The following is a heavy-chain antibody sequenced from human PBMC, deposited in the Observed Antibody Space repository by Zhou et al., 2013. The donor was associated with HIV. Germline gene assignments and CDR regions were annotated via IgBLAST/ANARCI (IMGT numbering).Heavy chain of an antibody. Sequence: QVELVQSGPEVKKPGASVKVSCKASGYTFTSYGISWVRQAPGQGLEWMGWISAYNGKTNYAQKFQGRVTMTTDTSRSTAYMELRSLRSDDTAVYYCARDPLDNSSGWYYYYYGMDVWGQGTTVTVSS. CDR3: ARDPLDNSSGWYYYYYGMDV. V-gene: IGHV1-18*01. CDR2: ISAYNGKT. J-gene: IGHJ6*02. D-gene: IGHD6-19*01. CDR1: GYTFTSYG.